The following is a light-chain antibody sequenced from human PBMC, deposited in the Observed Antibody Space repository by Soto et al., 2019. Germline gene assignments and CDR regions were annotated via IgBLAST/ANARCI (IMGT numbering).Light chain of an antibody. V-gene: IGLV2-14*01. CDR3: ISYTGDNRSYV. CDR1: STDVGAYNY. CDR2: EVT. J-gene: IGLJ1*01. Sequence: QSALAQPASVSGSPGQSITISCTGTSTDVGAYNYVAWYQQHPGKAPKLIIYEVTNRPSGISYRFSASKSGNTASLTISGLHSEDEADYYCISYTGDNRSYVFGTGTKVTVL.